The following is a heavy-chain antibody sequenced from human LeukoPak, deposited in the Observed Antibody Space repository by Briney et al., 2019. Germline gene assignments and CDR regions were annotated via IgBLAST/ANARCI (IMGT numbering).Heavy chain of an antibody. CDR1: GGSISRYY. J-gene: IGHJ4*02. CDR3: AREGAEVRGVLVKYYFDC. D-gene: IGHD3-10*01. CDR2: IYTTGST. Sequence: SETLSLTCTVSGGSISRYYWSWIRQPAAKGLEWIGRIYTTGSTNYNPSLKSRVTMSVDTSKNQFSLKLTSVTAADTAVYYCAREGAEVRGVLVKYYFDCWGQGALVTVSS. V-gene: IGHV4-4*07.